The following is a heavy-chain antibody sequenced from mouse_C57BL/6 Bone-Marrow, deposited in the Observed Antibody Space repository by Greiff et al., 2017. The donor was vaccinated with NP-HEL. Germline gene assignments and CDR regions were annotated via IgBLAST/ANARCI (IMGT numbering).Heavy chain of an antibody. CDR3: ARPSYYYGSSSFAY. Sequence: VQLQQSGPELVKPGASVKISCKASGYAFSSSWMNWVTQRPGKGLEWIGRIYPGDGDTNYNGKFKGKATLTADKSSSTAYMQLSSLTSEDSAVYFCARPSYYYGSSSFAYWGQGTLVTVSA. CDR2: IYPGDGDT. CDR1: GYAFSSSW. J-gene: IGHJ3*01. V-gene: IGHV1-82*01. D-gene: IGHD1-1*01.